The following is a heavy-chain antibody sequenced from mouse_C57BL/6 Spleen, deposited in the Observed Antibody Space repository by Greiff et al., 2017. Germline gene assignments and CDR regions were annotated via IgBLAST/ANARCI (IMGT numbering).Heavy chain of an antibody. CDR1: GYTFTSYW. CDR3: ARSGTTVVAPFDY. J-gene: IGHJ2*01. CDR2: IDPNSGGT. Sequence: VQLMQPGAELVKPGASVKLSCKASGYTFTSYWLHWVKQRPGRGLEWIGRIDPNSGGTKYNAKFKRKAPLTVDKPSSTAYMQLSSLTSEDSAVYYCARSGTTVVAPFDYWGQGTTLTVSS. V-gene: IGHV1-72*01. D-gene: IGHD1-1*01.